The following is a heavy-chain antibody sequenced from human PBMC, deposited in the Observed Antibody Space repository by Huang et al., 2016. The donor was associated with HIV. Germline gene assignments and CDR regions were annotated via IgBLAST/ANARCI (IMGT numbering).Heavy chain of an antibody. Sequence: EVQVVESGGGLVKPGGSLRLSCEGYGFSFSSCSMHWVRQATGKGLRWLSSISSSSEFLHYADSLRGRLTISRENAQNSLFLQMNNLRAEDTAIYYCARGGIIIDETPFHIWGPGTTVTVSS. D-gene: IGHD3-10*01. J-gene: IGHJ3*02. CDR3: ARGGIIIDETPFHI. V-gene: IGHV3-21*02. CDR2: ISSSSEFL. CDR1: GFSFSSCS.